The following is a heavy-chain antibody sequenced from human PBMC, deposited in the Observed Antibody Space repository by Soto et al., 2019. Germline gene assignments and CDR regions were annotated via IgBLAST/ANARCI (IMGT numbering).Heavy chain of an antibody. V-gene: IGHV4-38-2*02. Sequence: SETLSLTCAVSGYSISSGYYWGWIRQPPGKGLEWIGSIYHSGSTYYNPSLKSRVTISVDTSKNQFSLKLSSVTAADTAVYYCAREDYDSSGYYYYYYGMDVWGQGPRSPSP. CDR3: AREDYDSSGYYYYYYGMDV. CDR2: IYHSGST. CDR1: GYSISSGYY. J-gene: IGHJ6*02. D-gene: IGHD3-22*01.